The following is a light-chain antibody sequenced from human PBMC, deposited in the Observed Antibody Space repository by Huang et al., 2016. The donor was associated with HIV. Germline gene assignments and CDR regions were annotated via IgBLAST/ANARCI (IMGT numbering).Light chain of an antibody. J-gene: IGKJ4*01. CDR2: DTS. Sequence: IVLTQSPATLSWYPGERVTLSCRASQSVGHYIAWYQQHPGQSPKLLIYDTSNRATGTPGRFSGSGSGTDFTLTISSLQSEDFAIYYCQQRSSGVTFGGGTNVQVK. CDR1: QSVGHY. CDR3: QQRSSGVT. V-gene: IGKV3-11*01.